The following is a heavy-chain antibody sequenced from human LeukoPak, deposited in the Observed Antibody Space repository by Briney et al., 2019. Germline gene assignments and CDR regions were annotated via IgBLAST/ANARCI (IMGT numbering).Heavy chain of an antibody. V-gene: IGHV3-48*03. J-gene: IGHJ4*02. Sequence: PGGSLRLSCAASGFTFSSYEMNWVREAPGKGLEWVSYISSSGSTIYYADSVKGRFTISRDNAKNSLYLQMNSLRAEDTAVYYCARDLQPTLWSNSDYWGRGTLVTVSS. CDR3: ARDLQPTLWSNSDY. CDR2: ISSSGSTI. CDR1: GFTFSSYE. D-gene: IGHD1-1*01.